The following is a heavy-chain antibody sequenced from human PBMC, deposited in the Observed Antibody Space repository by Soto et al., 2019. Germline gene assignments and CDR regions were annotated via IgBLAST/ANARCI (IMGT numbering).Heavy chain of an antibody. V-gene: IGHV4-31*03. Sequence: PSETLSLTCTVSGGSISSGGYYWSWIRQHPGKGLEWIGYIYYSGSTYYNPSLKSRVTISVDTSKNQFSLKLSSVTAADTAVYYCAVLYGSGSYYKFWLDSWGQGTLVTVSS. J-gene: IGHJ5*01. CDR3: AVLYGSGSYYKFWLDS. D-gene: IGHD3-10*01. CDR2: IYYSGST. CDR1: GGSISSGGYY.